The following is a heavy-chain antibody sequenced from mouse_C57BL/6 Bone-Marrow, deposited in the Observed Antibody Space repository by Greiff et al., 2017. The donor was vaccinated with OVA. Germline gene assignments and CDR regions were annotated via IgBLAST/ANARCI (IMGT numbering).Heavy chain of an antibody. CDR2: ILPGSGCT. V-gene: IGHV1-9*01. Sequence: QVQLKESGAELMKPGASVKLSCKATGYTFTGYWIEWVKQRPGHGLEWIGEILPGSGCTNYNEKFKGKATFTADTSSNTTYMHLSSLTAEDSAIYDCARAEWDCFDYWGQGTTLTVSA. J-gene: IGHJ2*01. CDR3: ARAEWDCFDY. CDR1: GYTFTGYW.